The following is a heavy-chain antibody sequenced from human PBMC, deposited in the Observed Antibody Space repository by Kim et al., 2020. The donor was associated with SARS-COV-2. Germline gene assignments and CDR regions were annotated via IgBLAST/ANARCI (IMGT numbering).Heavy chain of an antibody. D-gene: IGHD3-10*01. CDR2: INPNSGGT. CDR1: GYIFSDYY. V-gene: IGHV1-2*02. J-gene: IGHJ4*02. Sequence: ASVKVSCMSSGYIFSDYYIHWVRQAPGQGLEWMGWINPNSGGTKYAQKFQGRVTMTRDTSISTAYMELSRLRSDDTAMYYCARDGGSGKEGLYYSDSWGQGTLVTVSS. CDR3: ARDGGSGKEGLYYSDS.